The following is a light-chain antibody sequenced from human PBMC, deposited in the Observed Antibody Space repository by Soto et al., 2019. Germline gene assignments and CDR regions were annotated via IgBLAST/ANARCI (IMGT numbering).Light chain of an antibody. Sequence: DIQMTQSPSTLSASVGDRVTITCRASQSITTYVNWYQQKLGKASTLLIYAASSLQSGVPSRFSGSGSGTDFTLTISSLQPEDFATYFCQQCYSSPRTFGQGTKV. V-gene: IGKV1-39*01. CDR2: AAS. CDR1: QSITTY. CDR3: QQCYSSPRT. J-gene: IGKJ1*01.